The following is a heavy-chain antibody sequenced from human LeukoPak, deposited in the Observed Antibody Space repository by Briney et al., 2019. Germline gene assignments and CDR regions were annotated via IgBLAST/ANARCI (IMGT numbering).Heavy chain of an antibody. CDR3: ARDGLSRIAVAGPPD. J-gene: IGHJ4*02. V-gene: IGHV1-2*02. D-gene: IGHD6-19*01. CDR1: GYTFTGYY. Sequence: ASVKVSCKASGYTFTGYYMHWVRQAPGQGLEWMGWINPNSGGTNYAQKFQGRATMTRDTSISTAYMELSRLRSDDTAVYYCARDGLSRIAVAGPPDWGQGTLVTVSS. CDR2: INPNSGGT.